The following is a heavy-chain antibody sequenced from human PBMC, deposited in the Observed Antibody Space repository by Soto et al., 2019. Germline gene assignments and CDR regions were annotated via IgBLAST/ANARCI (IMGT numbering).Heavy chain of an antibody. CDR3: ARYYYGSGSYQDY. CDR1: GGSISSYY. J-gene: IGHJ4*02. D-gene: IGHD3-10*01. V-gene: IGHV4-59*08. CDR2: MYYSGST. Sequence: SETLSLTCTVSGGSISSYYWSWIRQPPGKGLEWIGYMYYSGSTNYNPSLKSRVTISVDTSNNQFSLKLTSVTAADTAVYYCARYYYGSGSYQDYWGQGTLVTVSS.